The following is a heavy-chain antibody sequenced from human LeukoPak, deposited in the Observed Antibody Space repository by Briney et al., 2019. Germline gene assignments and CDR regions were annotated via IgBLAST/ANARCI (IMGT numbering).Heavy chain of an antibody. D-gene: IGHD6-13*01. J-gene: IGHJ4*02. CDR3: ARDSPGYSSSCNY. CDR1: GYTFTGYH. Sequence: GASVKVSCKASGYTFTGYHIHWVRQAPGQGLEWMGWINPNSGGTNYAQKFQGRVTMTRDTSISTAYMELNRLRSDDTAVYYCARDSPGYSSSCNYWGQGTLVTVSS. V-gene: IGHV1-2*02. CDR2: INPNSGGT.